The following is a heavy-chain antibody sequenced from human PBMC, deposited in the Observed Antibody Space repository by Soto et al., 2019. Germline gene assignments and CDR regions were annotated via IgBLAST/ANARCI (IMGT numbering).Heavy chain of an antibody. CDR3: AAESSGSYPADY. D-gene: IGHD1-26*01. CDR2: IVVGSGNT. J-gene: IGHJ4*02. V-gene: IGHV1-58*01. CDR1: GFTFTSSA. Sequence: SVKVSCKASGFTFTSSAVQWVRQARGQRLEWIGWIVVGSGNTNYAQKFQERVTITRDMSTSTAYMELSSLRSEDTAVYYCAAESSGSYPADYWGQGTLVTVSS.